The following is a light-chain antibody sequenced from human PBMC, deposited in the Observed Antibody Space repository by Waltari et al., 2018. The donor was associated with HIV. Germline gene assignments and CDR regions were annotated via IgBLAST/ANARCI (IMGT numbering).Light chain of an antibody. V-gene: IGLV2-8*01. J-gene: IGLJ2*01. Sequence: QSALTQPPSASGSPGQSVAISCTGSSNAIGTYTFVSWYQHHPGKAPKLLIYDVTRRPPGIPDRFSGTKSGYTASLTVSDLQVEDEADYYCVSYTEKDTFLLFGGGTKLAV. CDR1: SNAIGTYTF. CDR2: DVT. CDR3: VSYTEKDTFLL.